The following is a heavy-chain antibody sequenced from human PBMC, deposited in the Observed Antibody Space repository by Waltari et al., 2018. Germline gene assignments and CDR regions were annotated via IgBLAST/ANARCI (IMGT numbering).Heavy chain of an antibody. CDR2: IDPSDSYT. D-gene: IGHD2-2*01. Sequence: EVQLVQSGAEVKKPGESLRISCKGSGYSFTSYWISWVRQMPGKGLEWMGRIDPSDSYTNYSPSFQGHVTISADKSISTAYLQWSSLKASDTAMYYCARRHCSSTSCYGGWFDPWGQGTLVTVSS. CDR3: ARRHCSSTSCYGGWFDP. CDR1: GYSFTSYW. J-gene: IGHJ5*02. V-gene: IGHV5-10-1*03.